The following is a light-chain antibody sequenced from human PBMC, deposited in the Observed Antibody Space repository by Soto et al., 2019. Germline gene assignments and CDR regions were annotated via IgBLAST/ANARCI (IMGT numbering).Light chain of an antibody. V-gene: IGKV1-27*01. CDR1: QGIRND. CDR2: AAS. J-gene: IGKJ3*01. Sequence: DIQMTQSPPSRSASVGDRVTITCRARQGIRNDLAWYQQKPGKVPKLLIYAASTLQSGVPSRFSGSGSGTDFTLTITSLQPEDVATYYCQKYKSAPFTFGPGTKVDIK. CDR3: QKYKSAPFT.